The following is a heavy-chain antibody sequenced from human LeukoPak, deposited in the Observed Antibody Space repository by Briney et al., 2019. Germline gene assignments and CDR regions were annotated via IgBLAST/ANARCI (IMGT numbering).Heavy chain of an antibody. V-gene: IGHV3-7*03. J-gene: IGHJ4*02. CDR2: IKPDGNEK. CDR3: ARDIVATIFSY. CDR1: GFTFSSYW. Sequence: GGSLTLSCAASGFTFSSYWMTWVRQAPGKGLEWVANIKPDGNEKYYVDSVKGRFTISRDNAKNSLYLQMNSLRAEDTAVYYCARDIVATIFSYWGQGTLVTVSS. D-gene: IGHD5-12*01.